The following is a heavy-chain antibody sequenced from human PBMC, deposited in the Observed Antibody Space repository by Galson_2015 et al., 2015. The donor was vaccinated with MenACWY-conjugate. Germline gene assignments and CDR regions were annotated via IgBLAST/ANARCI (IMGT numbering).Heavy chain of an antibody. V-gene: IGHV4-39*01. D-gene: IGHD3-10*01. Sequence: GKGLEWIGTIYDSGSTYYNPSLKSRVTISVDTSRNQFSLKLSSVTAADTAVYYCARQGPSGRAFDIWGQGTMVTVSS. J-gene: IGHJ3*02. CDR2: IYDSGST. CDR3: ARQGPSGRAFDI.